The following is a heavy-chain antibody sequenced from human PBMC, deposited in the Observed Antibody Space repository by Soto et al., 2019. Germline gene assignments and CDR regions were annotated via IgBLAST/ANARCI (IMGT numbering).Heavy chain of an antibody. V-gene: IGHV3-23*01. CDR1: GFTFSSYA. J-gene: IGHJ6*02. Sequence: EVQLLESGGGLVQPGGSLRLSCAASGFTFSSYAITWVRQAPGKGLEWVSVISGSGDRTYYADSVKGRFTISRDNSKNPLDLQMDSLRAEDAAVYYCASGRGRYFYYGMDVWGQGTTVTGSS. D-gene: IGHD1-26*01. CDR2: ISGSGDRT. CDR3: ASGRGRYFYYGMDV.